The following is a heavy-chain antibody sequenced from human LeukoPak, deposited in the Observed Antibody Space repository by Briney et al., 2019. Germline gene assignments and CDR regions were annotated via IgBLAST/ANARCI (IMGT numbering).Heavy chain of an antibody. Sequence: PSETLSLTCTVSGGSISNSRDYWAWIRQPPGKGLEWIANIYYSGSTYYNPSLKSRVTISVDTSKNQFCLKLSAVTAADTAVDFCARVKVFRYFDWSSGPPPPAPINYMDVWGKGTTVTVSS. D-gene: IGHD3-9*01. CDR2: IYYSGST. J-gene: IGHJ6*03. V-gene: IGHV4-39*07. CDR3: ARVKVFRYFDWSSGPPPPAPINYMDV. CDR1: GGSISNSRDY.